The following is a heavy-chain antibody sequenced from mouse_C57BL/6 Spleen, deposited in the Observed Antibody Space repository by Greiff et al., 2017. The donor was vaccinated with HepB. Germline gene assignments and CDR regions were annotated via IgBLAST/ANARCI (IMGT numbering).Heavy chain of an antibody. Sequence: VQLVESGAELVKPGASVKISCKASGYAFSSYWMNWVKQRPGKGLEWIGQIYPGDGDTNYNGKFKGKATLTADKSSSTAYMQLSSLTSEDSAVYFCARENYYGSRGYFDYWGQGTTLTVSS. CDR3: ARENYYGSRGYFDY. D-gene: IGHD1-1*01. CDR2: IYPGDGDT. J-gene: IGHJ2*01. V-gene: IGHV1-80*01. CDR1: GYAFSSYW.